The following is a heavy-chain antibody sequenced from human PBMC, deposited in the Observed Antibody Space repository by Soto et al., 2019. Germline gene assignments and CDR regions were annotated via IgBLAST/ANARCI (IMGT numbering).Heavy chain of an antibody. Sequence: ASVTVSCKASGYTFTIYASRWVRQAHGQRLEWMGWINAGNGNTKYSQKFQGRGTITRDTSASKAYMELRSLRSEDTAVYYCAREGLVLAPSHVNSDHYYYAMDVWGQGTTVTVSS. J-gene: IGHJ6*02. CDR2: INAGNGNT. V-gene: IGHV1-3*01. CDR1: GYTFTIYA. D-gene: IGHD3-3*02. CDR3: AREGLVLAPSHVNSDHYYYAMDV.